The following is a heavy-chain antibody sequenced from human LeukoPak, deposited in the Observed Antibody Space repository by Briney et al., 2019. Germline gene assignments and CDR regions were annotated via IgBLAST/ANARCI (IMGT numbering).Heavy chain of an antibody. CDR3: AKGTPRSGYYSFFFDY. D-gene: IGHD3-3*01. CDR1: GFTFSSYA. J-gene: IGHJ4*02. Sequence: LAGGSLRLSCAASGFTFSSYAMSWVRQAPGKGLEWVSAISGSGGSTYYADSVKGRFTISRDNSKNTLYLQMTSLRAEDTAVYYCAKGTPRSGYYSFFFDYWGQGTLVTVSS. CDR2: ISGSGGST. V-gene: IGHV3-23*01.